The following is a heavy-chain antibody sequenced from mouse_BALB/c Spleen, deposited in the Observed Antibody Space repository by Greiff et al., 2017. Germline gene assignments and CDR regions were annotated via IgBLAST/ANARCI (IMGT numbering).Heavy chain of an antibody. CDR3: ARVYGSSYYFDY. CDR2: ISSGGST. D-gene: IGHD1-1*01. V-gene: IGHV5-6-5*01. J-gene: IGHJ2*01. Sequence: EVMLVESGGGLVKPGGSLKLSCAASGFTFSSYAMSWVRQTPGKRLEWVASISSGGSTYYPDSVKGRFTISRDNARNILYLQMSSLRSEDTAMYYCARVYGSSYYFDYWGQGTTLTVSA. CDR1: GFTFSSYA.